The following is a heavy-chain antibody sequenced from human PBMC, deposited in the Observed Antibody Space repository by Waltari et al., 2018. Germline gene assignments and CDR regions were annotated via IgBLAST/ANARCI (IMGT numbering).Heavy chain of an antibody. J-gene: IGHJ3*02. CDR2: IYWNDDK. Sequence: QITLKESGPTLVKPTQTLTLTCTFSGFSLSTSGVGVGWIRQPPGKALAWLALIYWNDDKRYSPALKIRLTLSQDTSKNQVVLTMTNMDPVDTATYYCAHRYCSGGSCYSAFDIWGQGTMVTVSS. V-gene: IGHV2-5*01. CDR1: GFSLSTSGVG. D-gene: IGHD2-15*01. CDR3: AHRYCSGGSCYSAFDI.